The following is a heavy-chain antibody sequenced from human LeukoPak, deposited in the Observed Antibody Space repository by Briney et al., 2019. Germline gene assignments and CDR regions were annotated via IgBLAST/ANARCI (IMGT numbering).Heavy chain of an antibody. V-gene: IGHV1-18*01. Sequence: GASVKVSCKTSGYTFSSYAFSWVRQAPGQGLEWMGWINVNNGNTNYAQKFQDRVTMTTDTPTSTAYMELRSLTFDDTAVYYCVRDSSWDYTNYEEFDYWGQGTLVTVSS. CDR3: VRDSSWDYTNYEEFDY. CDR2: INVNNGNT. D-gene: IGHD4-11*01. J-gene: IGHJ4*02. CDR1: GYTFSSYA.